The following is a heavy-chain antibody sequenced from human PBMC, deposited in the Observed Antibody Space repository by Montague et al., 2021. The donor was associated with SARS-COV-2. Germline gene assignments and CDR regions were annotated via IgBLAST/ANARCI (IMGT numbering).Heavy chain of an antibody. Sequence: SETLSLTCSVSGDSISSGYFYWVWIRQPPGKGLEWFGTTHYRGITYYNPSLKSRVTISVDTSRNQFSLKLSSVTAADTAIYYCARHLAISGPAAGSDDWGQGTTVTVSS. CDR2: THYRGIT. CDR1: GDSISSGYFY. J-gene: IGHJ6*02. V-gene: IGHV4-39*01. D-gene: IGHD2-2*01. CDR3: ARHLAISGPAAGSDD.